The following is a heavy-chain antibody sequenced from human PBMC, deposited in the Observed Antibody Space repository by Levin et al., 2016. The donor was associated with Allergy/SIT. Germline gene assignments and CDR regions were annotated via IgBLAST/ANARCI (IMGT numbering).Heavy chain of an antibody. D-gene: IGHD3-3*01. V-gene: IGHV1-2*02. J-gene: IGHJ6*02. CDR3: ARLQVNDFWSGYSDYYGMDV. Sequence: WVRQAPGQGLEWMGWINPNSGGTNYAQKFQGRVTMTRDTSISTAYMELSRLRSDDTAVYYCARLQVNDFWSGYSDYYGMDVWGQGTTVTVSS. CDR2: INPNSGGT.